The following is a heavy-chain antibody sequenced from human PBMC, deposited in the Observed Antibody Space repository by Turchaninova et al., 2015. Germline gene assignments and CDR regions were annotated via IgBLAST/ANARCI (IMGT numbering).Heavy chain of an antibody. CDR3: ATLPYSSGWYYDY. D-gene: IGHD6-19*01. CDR2: IYSGGST. V-gene: IGHV3-66*01. Sequence: VESGGGLVQPGGSLRLSCAASGFTVSSNYMSWVRQAPGKGLEWDSVIYSGGSTYYADSVEGRFTISRDNSKNTLYLQMNSLRAEDTAVYYCATLPYSSGWYYDYWGQGTLVTVSS. J-gene: IGHJ4*02. CDR1: GFTVSSNY.